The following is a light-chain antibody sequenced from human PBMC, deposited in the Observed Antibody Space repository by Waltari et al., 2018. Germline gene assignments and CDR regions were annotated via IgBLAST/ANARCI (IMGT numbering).Light chain of an antibody. CDR1: QCISNY. CDR2: KAS. J-gene: IGKJ2*03. V-gene: IGKV1-5*03. CDR3: QQYNTYSS. Sequence: DIQMTQSPSTLSASVGDTTTITCRASQCISNYLAWYQQKPGKAPKLLIYKASSSGSGVPSRFSGSGSGTEFTLTISSLQPDDFATYYCQQYNTYSSFGQGTKLEIK.